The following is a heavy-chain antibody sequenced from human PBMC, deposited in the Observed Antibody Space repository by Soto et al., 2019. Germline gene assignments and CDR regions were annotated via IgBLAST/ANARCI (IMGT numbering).Heavy chain of an antibody. D-gene: IGHD6-13*01. Sequence: VQLVESGGGVVQPGGSLRLSCAASGFTFSRNGTHWVRQAPGEGLEWVAVIWYDGSNKYYGDSVKGRFTISRDNSKNTLYLKMNSLRAEDTAMYYCARDLEDRTAAATGSDYWGQGTLVTVSS. V-gene: IGHV3-33*01. CDR3: ARDLEDRTAAATGSDY. J-gene: IGHJ4*02. CDR1: GFTFSRNG. CDR2: IWYDGSNK.